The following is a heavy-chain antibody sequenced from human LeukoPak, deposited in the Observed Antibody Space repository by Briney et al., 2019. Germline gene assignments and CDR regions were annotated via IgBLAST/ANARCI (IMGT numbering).Heavy chain of an antibody. D-gene: IGHD3-22*01. CDR1: GFTFSSYW. CDR3: ARGTTYYYDSSGCYYDY. V-gene: IGHV3-7*04. Sequence: GGSLRLSCAASGFTFSSYWMSWVRQAPGKGLGWVANIKQDGSEKYYVDSVKGRFTISRDNAKNSLSLQMNSLRAEDTAVYYCARGTTYYYDSSGCYYDYWGQGTLVTVSS. CDR2: IKQDGSEK. J-gene: IGHJ4*02.